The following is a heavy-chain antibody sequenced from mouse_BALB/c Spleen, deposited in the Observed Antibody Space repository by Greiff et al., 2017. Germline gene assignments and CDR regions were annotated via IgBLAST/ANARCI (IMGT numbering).Heavy chain of an antibody. D-gene: IGHD3-3*01. V-gene: IGHV1S137*01. CDR3: AREGGRGAWFAY. J-gene: IGHJ3*01. CDR1: GYTFTDYA. CDR2: ISTYYGDA. Sequence: QVHVKQSGAELVRPGVSVKISCKGSGYTFTDYAMHWVKQSHAKSLEWIGVISTYYGDASYNQKFKGKATMTVDKSSSTAYMELARLTSEDSAIYYCAREGGRGAWFAYWGQGTLVTVSA.